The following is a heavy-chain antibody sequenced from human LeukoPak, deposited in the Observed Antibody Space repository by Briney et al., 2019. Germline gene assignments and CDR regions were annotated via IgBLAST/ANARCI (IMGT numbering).Heavy chain of an antibody. J-gene: IGHJ4*02. D-gene: IGHD2-2*01. Sequence: GASVKVSCKASGYTFTGYYMHWVRQAPGQGLEWMGWINPNSGGTNYAQKFQGRVTMTRDTSISTAYMELSRLRSDDTAVYYCARVRTVVVPAAIPFDYWGQGTLVTVSS. V-gene: IGHV1-2*02. CDR1: GYTFTGYY. CDR3: ARVRTVVVPAAIPFDY. CDR2: INPNSGGT.